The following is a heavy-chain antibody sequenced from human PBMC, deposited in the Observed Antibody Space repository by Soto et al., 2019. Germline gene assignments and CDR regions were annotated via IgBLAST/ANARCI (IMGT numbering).Heavy chain of an antibody. CDR2: IIPVFGRP. D-gene: IGHD5-12*01. J-gene: IGHJ1*01. Sequence: ASVKVSCKASGGTFSSFGISWVRQAPGQGREWMGGIIPVFGRPNYAQRFRGRLTITADESTNTSYMELIDLTSEDTAVYYCAREASGYDFWGQGTQVTVSS. CDR1: GGTFSSFG. CDR3: AREASGYDF. V-gene: IGHV1-69*13.